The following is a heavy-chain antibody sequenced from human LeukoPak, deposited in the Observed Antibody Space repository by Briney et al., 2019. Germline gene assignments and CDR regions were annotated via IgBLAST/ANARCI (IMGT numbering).Heavy chain of an antibody. J-gene: IGHJ4*02. Sequence: PGGSLRLSCAASGFIFSGYSMNWVRQAPGKGLEWVSSISESSSHISYADSVKGRFIISRDNAKNSLYVQLNSLRADDTAVYYCARGVVPAAFDYWGQGTLVTVSS. D-gene: IGHD2-2*01. CDR3: ARGVVPAAFDY. V-gene: IGHV3-21*01. CDR1: GFIFSGYS. CDR2: ISESSSHI.